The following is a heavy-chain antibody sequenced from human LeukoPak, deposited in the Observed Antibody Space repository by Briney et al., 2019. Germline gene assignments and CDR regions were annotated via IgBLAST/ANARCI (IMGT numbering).Heavy chain of an antibody. CDR1: GFAFSSYW. Sequence: GGSLRLSCAASGFAFSSYWMSWVRQAPGKGLEWVANINQDGSQKYYVDSVKGRFTISRDNAKNSLYLQMNSLRAEDTAIYYCVTFWGSMESDWLRDGMDVWGQGTTVTVSS. D-gene: IGHD2-21*02. CDR2: INQDGSQK. CDR3: VTFWGSMESDWLRDGMDV. V-gene: IGHV3-7*01. J-gene: IGHJ6*02.